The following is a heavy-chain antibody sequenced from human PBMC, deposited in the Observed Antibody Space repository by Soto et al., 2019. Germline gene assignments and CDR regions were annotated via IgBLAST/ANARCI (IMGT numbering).Heavy chain of an antibody. CDR1: GFTFSSYS. D-gene: IGHD3-3*01. Sequence: XGSLRLSCAASGFTFSSYSMNWVRQAPGKGLEWVSSISSSSSYIYYADSVKGRFTISRDNAKNSLYLQMNSLRAEDTAVYYCARDSNDFWSGYSTPRGGMDVWGQGTTVTVSS. CDR2: ISSSSSYI. CDR3: ARDSNDFWSGYSTPRGGMDV. J-gene: IGHJ6*02. V-gene: IGHV3-21*01.